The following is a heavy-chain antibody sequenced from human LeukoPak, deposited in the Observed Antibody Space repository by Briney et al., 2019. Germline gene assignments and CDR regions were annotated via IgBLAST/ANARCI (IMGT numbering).Heavy chain of an antibody. V-gene: IGHV7-4-1*02. CDR2: INTNTGNP. D-gene: IGHD4-17*01. CDR3: ARDLPLYGDYGLTYAEYFQH. J-gene: IGHJ1*01. Sequence: ASVKVSCKASGYTFSNYAMNWVRQAPGQGLEWMGWINTNTGNPTYAQGFTGRFVFSLDTSVSTAYLQISSLKAEDTAVYYCARDLPLYGDYGLTYAEYFQHWGQGTLVTVSS. CDR1: GYTFSNYA.